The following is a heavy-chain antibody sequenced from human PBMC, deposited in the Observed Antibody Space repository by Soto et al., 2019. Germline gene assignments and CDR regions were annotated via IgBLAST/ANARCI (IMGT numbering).Heavy chain of an antibody. CDR1: GFTFSSYA. D-gene: IGHD1-26*01. CDR2: ISGSGGST. V-gene: IGHV3-23*01. Sequence: EVQLLESGGGLVQPGGSLRLSCAASGFTFSSYAMRWVRQALVKGLEWVSAISGSGGSTYYADSVKGRFTISRDNTKNTLYLEKHGLRAEDTAVYYCARRGSGSYYDSWGQGTLVTVSS. CDR3: ARRGSGSYYDS. J-gene: IGHJ4*02.